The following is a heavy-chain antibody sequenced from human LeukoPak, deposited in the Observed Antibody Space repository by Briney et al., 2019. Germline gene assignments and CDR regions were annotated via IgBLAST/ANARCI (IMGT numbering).Heavy chain of an antibody. CDR3: ARRPGYYLVANWFDP. V-gene: IGHV4-34*01. CDR2: INHSGST. D-gene: IGHD3-22*01. CDR1: GGSFSGYY. J-gene: IGHJ5*02. Sequence: PSETLSLTCAVYGGSFSGYYWSWIRQPPGKGLEWIGEINHSGSTNYNPSLKSRVTISVDTSKNQFSLKLSSVTAADTAVYYCARRPGYYLVANWFDPWGQGTLVTVSS.